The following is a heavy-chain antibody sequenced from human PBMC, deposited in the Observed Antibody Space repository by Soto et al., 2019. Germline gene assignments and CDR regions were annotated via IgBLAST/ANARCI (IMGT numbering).Heavy chain of an antibody. CDR2: ISGGGTGA. CDR3: AIDLWWHTH. Sequence: EVQLLESGGGLVQPGGSLRLSCTASGFTFSDHAMTWVRQAPGKGLEWLSGISGGGTGAYYADSVKGRFTVSRDNYNKTVFLKMDSLRVEDTAVYYCAIDLWWHTHWGQGTLVTVSS. J-gene: IGHJ4*02. V-gene: IGHV3-23*01. D-gene: IGHD2-15*01. CDR1: GFTFSDHA.